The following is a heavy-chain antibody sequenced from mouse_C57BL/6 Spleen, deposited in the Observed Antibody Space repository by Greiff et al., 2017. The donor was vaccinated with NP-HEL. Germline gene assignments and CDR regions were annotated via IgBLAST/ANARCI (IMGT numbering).Heavy chain of an antibody. D-gene: IGHD2-4*01. Sequence: EVKLQESGGGLVQPGGSMKLSCVASGFTFSNYWMNWVRQSPEKGLEWVAQIRLKSDNYATHYAESVKGRFTISRDDSKSSVYLQMNNLRAEDTGIYYCTVYYDYGWFAYWGQGTLVTVSA. CDR3: TVYYDYGWFAY. CDR2: IRLKSDNYAT. J-gene: IGHJ3*01. V-gene: IGHV6-3*01. CDR1: GFTFSNYW.